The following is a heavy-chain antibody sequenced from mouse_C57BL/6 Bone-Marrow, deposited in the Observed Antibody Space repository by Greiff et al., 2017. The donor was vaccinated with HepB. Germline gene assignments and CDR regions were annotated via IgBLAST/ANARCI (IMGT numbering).Heavy chain of an antibody. V-gene: IGHV8-8*01. CDR3: ARIGFTTVGY. D-gene: IGHD1-1*01. CDR1: GFSLSTFGMG. CDR2: IWWDDDK. Sequence: QVTLKVSGPGILQPSQTLSLTCSFSGFSLSTFGMGVGWIRQPSGKGLEWLAHIWWDDDKYYNPALKSRLTISKDTSKNQVFLKIDNVDTADTATYYCARIGFTTVGYWGQGTLVTVSA. J-gene: IGHJ3*01.